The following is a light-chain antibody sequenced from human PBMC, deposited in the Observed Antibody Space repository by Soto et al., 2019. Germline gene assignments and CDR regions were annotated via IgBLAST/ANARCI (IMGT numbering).Light chain of an antibody. CDR3: VSYTDTDTLV. CDR1: SSDVGLYDY. V-gene: IGLV2-14*01. CDR2: AVS. J-gene: IGLJ1*01. Sequence: QSALTQPASVSGCPGQSITISCTGTSSDVGLYDYVSWYQQHPGKAPQLMIYAVSNRPSGVSNRFSASKSGNTASLTISGLQPDDEGDYFCVSYTDTDTLVFGTGTKVTVL.